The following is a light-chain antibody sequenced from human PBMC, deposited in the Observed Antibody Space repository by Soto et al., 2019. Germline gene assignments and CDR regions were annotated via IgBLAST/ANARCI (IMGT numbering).Light chain of an antibody. CDR1: SSDVGGYNY. V-gene: IGLV2-8*01. Sequence: QLVLTQPPSASGSPGQSVTISCTGSSSDVGGYNYVSWYQQHPGKAPKLMIYEVSKRPSGVPDRLSGSKSGNTASLTVSGLQAEDETDYYCSSYGGSNTVVFGGGTKVTVL. CDR3: SSYGGSNTVV. CDR2: EVS. J-gene: IGLJ2*01.